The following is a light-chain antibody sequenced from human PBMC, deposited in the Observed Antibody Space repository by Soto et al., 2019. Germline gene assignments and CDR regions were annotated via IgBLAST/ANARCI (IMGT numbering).Light chain of an antibody. CDR2: SNN. J-gene: IGLJ2*01. CDR1: SSNIGRNT. V-gene: IGLV1-44*01. CDR3: AAWDDSLNGPV. Sequence: QLVLTQPPSASGTPGQRVTISCSGSSSNIGRNTVNWYQQFPGTAPKLLIHSNNVRPSGVPDRFSGSKSGTSGSLAISGLQSEDEADYYCAAWDDSLNGPVFGGGTKLTVL.